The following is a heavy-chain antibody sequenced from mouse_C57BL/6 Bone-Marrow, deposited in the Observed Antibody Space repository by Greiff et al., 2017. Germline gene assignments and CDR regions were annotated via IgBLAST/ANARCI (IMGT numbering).Heavy chain of an antibody. D-gene: IGHD1-3*01. CDR1: GYAFSSSW. CDR3: AREWLYYAMGY. CDR2: IYPGDGDT. J-gene: IGHJ4*01. V-gene: IGHV1-82*01. Sequence: VKLLESGPELVKPGASVKISCKASGYAFSSSWMNWVKQRPGQGLEWIGRIYPGDGDTNYNGKFKGKATLTADKSSSTAYMQLSSLTSEDSAVYFGAREWLYYAMGYGVKEPQSPSPQ.